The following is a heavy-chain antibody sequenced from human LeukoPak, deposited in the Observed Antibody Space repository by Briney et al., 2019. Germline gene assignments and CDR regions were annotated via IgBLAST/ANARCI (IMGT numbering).Heavy chain of an antibody. CDR2: IYHSGST. D-gene: IGHD3-9*01. CDR1: GGSFSAYY. CDR3: ASYDILTGYHEYYFDY. V-gene: IGHV4-38-2*01. Sequence: SETLSLTCAVYGGSFSAYYWGWIRQPPGKGLEWIGSIYHSGSTYYNPSLKSRVTISVDTSKNQFSLKLRSVTAADTAVYYCASYDILTGYHEYYFDYWGQGTLVTVSS. J-gene: IGHJ4*02.